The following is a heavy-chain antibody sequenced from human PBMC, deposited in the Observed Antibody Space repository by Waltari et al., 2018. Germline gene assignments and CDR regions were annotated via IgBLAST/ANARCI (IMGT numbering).Heavy chain of an antibody. CDR3: ARAYSGYDYRFDY. V-gene: IGHV1-8*03. J-gene: IGHJ4*02. Sequence: QVQLVQSGAEVKKPGASVKVSCKPSVYPFPSYAIHWVRQATGQGLEWMGWMNPNRGKTGYAQKFQGRVTITRNTSISTAYMELSSLRSEDTAVYYCARAYSGYDYRFDYWGQGTLVTVSS. CDR2: MNPNRGKT. CDR1: VYPFPSYA. D-gene: IGHD5-12*01.